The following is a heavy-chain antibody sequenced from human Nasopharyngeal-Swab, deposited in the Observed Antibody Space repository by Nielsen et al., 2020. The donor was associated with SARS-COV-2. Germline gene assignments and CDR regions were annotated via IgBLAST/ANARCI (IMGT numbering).Heavy chain of an antibody. V-gene: IGHV3-74*01. CDR3: ARLRWYVDY. J-gene: IGHJ4*02. D-gene: IGHD4-23*01. CDR2: INSDGSST. Sequence: WIRQPPGKGLVWVSRINSDGSSTSYADSVKGRFTISRDNAKNTLYLQMNSLRAEDTAVYYCARLRWYVDYWGQGTLVPSPQ.